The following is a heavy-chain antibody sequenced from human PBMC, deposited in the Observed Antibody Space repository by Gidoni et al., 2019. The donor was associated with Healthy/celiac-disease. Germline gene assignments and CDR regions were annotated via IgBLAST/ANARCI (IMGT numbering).Heavy chain of an antibody. CDR3: ARDQIGGYGYFDY. V-gene: IGHV1-69*09. Sequence: QVQLVQSGAEVKTPASSVKVSCKASGGTFSSYAISGVRQAPGQGLEWMGRIIPILGIANYAQKFQGRVTITADKSTSTADMELSSLRSEDTAVYYCARDQIGGYGYFDYWGQGTLVTVSS. D-gene: IGHD5-12*01. CDR1: GGTFSSYA. J-gene: IGHJ4*02. CDR2: IIPILGIA.